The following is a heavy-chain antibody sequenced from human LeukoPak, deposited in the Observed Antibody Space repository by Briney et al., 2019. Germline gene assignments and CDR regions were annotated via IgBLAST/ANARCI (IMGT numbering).Heavy chain of an antibody. J-gene: IGHJ3*02. CDR3: ARERYDYVWGSYRYTLDAFDI. CDR2: IYYSGST. CDR1: GGSVRSYY. V-gene: IGHV4-59*02. Sequence: SETLSLTCIVSGGSVRSYYWSWIRQPPGKGLEWIGYIYYSGSTNYNPSLKSRVSISVDTSKNQFSLKLSSVTAADTAVYYCARERYDYVWGSYRYTLDAFDIWGQGTMVTVSS. D-gene: IGHD3-16*02.